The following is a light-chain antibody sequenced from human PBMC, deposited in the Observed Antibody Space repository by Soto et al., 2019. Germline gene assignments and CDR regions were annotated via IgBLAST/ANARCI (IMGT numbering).Light chain of an antibody. J-gene: IGKJ5*01. V-gene: IGKV3-15*01. CDR2: DTS. Sequence: EIVVTQSPGTLSLSPGARAILSCRALQSVSSSYLVWYQQKPGQAPRLLIYDTSTRATGIPARFSGSGSGTEFTLTISSLQSEDFAVYYCQQYSNWPPITFGQGTRLEIK. CDR3: QQYSNWPPIT. CDR1: QSVSSSY.